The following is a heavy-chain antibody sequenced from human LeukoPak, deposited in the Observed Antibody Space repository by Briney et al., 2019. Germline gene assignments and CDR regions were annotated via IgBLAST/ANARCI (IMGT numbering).Heavy chain of an antibody. Sequence: GESLKISCKGSGYIFTNYWISWVRQMPGKGPEWMGRIDPSDSYASYSPSFQGHVTISADRPISTVYLQWSSLKASDTAIYYCARQVDCSTTSCYPPEFDFWGQGTLVTVSS. J-gene: IGHJ4*02. CDR2: IDPSDSYA. V-gene: IGHV5-10-1*01. D-gene: IGHD2-2*01. CDR1: GYIFTNYW. CDR3: ARQVDCSTTSCYPPEFDF.